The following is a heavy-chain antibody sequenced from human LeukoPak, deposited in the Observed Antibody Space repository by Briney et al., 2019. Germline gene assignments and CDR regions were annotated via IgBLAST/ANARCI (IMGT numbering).Heavy chain of an antibody. D-gene: IGHD6-19*01. CDR3: AKDGPYRAVAGSYYHYMDV. J-gene: IGHJ6*03. CDR2: ISFDGRSK. CDR1: GFFFSSDT. V-gene: IGHV3-30*04. Sequence: GGSLRLSCTASGFFFSSDTMHWVRQVPGKGLEGVALISFDGRSKYYGDSVRGRFTISRDNSKNTLYLEINNVRPEDTAVYYCAKDGPYRAVAGSYYHYMDVWGKGTTVTVSS.